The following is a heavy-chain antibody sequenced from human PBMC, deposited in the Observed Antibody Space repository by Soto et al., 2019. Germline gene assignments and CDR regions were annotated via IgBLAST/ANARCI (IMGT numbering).Heavy chain of an antibody. CDR1: GFAVSRSA. D-gene: IGHD5-18*01. CDR3: AKGGYRHAYD. Sequence: EVQLLESGGGLIQPGGSLRLSCAASGFAVSRSAMAWVRQAPEKGLEWVSSISEGGGTTFYAGAVEGRFTISRDNSKYPLYLQMNRGGADDTAVYYCAKGGYRHAYDWGRGTLVTVSS. CDR2: ISEGGGTT. V-gene: IGHV3-23*01. J-gene: IGHJ4*02.